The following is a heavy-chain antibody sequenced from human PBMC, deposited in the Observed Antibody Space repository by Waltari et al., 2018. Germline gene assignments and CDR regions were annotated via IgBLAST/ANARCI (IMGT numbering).Heavy chain of an antibody. D-gene: IGHD2-15*01. CDR1: GGAFGGYY. J-gene: IGHJ4*02. V-gene: IGHV4-34*01. CDR3: ARTRLGYCSGGSCGIFAY. Sequence: QVQLQQWGAGLLKPSETLSLTCAVYGGAFGGYYWGWIRQPPGKGLEWIGEINHSGSTNYNPSLKSRVTISVDTSKNQFSLKLSSVTAADTAVYYCARTRLGYCSGGSCGIFAYWGQGTLVTVSS. CDR2: INHSGST.